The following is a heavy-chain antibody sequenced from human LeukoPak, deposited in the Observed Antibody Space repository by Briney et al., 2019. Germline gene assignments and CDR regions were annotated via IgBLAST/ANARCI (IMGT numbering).Heavy chain of an antibody. CDR1: GFTVSSNC. J-gene: IGHJ4*02. Sequence: GGSLRLSCAASGFTVSSNCMSWVRQAPGKGLECVSLIYGGGSTYYADSVKGRFTISRDNSKNTIFLQLTSLRVEDTAVYYCASKGQYCGTLTCKGYWGRGTLVTVSS. CDR2: IYGGGST. D-gene: IGHD2-21*01. CDR3: ASKGQYCGTLTCKGY. V-gene: IGHV3-53*01.